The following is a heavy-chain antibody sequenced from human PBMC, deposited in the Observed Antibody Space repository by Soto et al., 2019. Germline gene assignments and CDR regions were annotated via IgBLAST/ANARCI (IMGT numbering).Heavy chain of an antibody. Sequence: SVKVSCKVSGGTFSSYAISWVRQAPGQGLEWMGGIIPIFGTANYAQKFQGRVTITADKSTSTAYMELSSLRSEDTAVYYCAKAKDSGSYYAWDFHYWGQGTLVADSS. V-gene: IGHV1-69*06. CDR3: AKAKDSGSYYAWDFHY. J-gene: IGHJ4*02. D-gene: IGHD1-26*01. CDR2: IIPIFGTA. CDR1: GGTFSSYA.